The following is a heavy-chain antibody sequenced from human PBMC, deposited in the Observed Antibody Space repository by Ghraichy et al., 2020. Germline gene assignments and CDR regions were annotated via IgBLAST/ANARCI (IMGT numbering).Heavy chain of an antibody. CDR2: IKQDGTER. Sequence: GGSLRLSCAASGFTFSSYWMTWVRQAPGKGLEWVANIKQDGTERYYVDSVKGRFTISRDDAKNSLYLRMNSLRAEDTAVYYCARLGASGYSSTWHPYYYGMDVWGQGTTVTVSS. V-gene: IGHV3-7*01. D-gene: IGHD6-13*01. CDR1: GFTFSSYW. CDR3: ARLGASGYSSTWHPYYYGMDV. J-gene: IGHJ6*02.